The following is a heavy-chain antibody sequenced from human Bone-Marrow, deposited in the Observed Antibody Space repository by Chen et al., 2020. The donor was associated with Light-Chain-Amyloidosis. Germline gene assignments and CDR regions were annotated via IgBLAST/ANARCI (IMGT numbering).Heavy chain of an antibody. CDR3: ARRRDGYNFDY. CDR2: IYPDDSDA. V-gene: IGHV5-51*01. Sequence: EVQLEQSGPEVKKPGESLKISCKGSGYTFPNYWIGWVRQMPGKGLEWMGVIYPDDSDARYSPSFEGQVTISADQSITPAYLQWRSLKASDTAMYYCARRRDGYNFDYWGQGTLVTVSS. CDR1: GYTFPNYW. J-gene: IGHJ4*02. D-gene: IGHD5-12*01.